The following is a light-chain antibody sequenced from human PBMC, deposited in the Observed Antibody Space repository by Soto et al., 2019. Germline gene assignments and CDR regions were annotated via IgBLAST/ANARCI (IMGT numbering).Light chain of an antibody. CDR3: QQYGSSPRT. V-gene: IGKV3-20*01. Sequence: EIVLTQSPGTLSLSPGERATLSCRAIQSISSSYLAWYQQKPGQAPRLLIYDASSRATGIPDRFGGSGSGTDFTLTISRLEPEDFAVYYCQQYGSSPRTFGQGTKVDIK. CDR2: DAS. CDR1: QSISSSY. J-gene: IGKJ1*01.